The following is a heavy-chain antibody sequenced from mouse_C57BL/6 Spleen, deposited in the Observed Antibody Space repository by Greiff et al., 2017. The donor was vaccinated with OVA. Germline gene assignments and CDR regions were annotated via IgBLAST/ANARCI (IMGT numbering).Heavy chain of an antibody. Sequence: EVHLVESGGGLVKPGGSLKLSCAASGFTFSSYAMSWVRQTPEKRLEWVATISDGGSYTYYPDNVKGRFTISRDNAKNNLYLQMSHLKSEDTAMYYCARDRKGGMDYWGQGTSVTVSS. J-gene: IGHJ4*01. CDR3: ARDRKGGMDY. CDR2: ISDGGSYT. CDR1: GFTFSSYA. V-gene: IGHV5-4*01.